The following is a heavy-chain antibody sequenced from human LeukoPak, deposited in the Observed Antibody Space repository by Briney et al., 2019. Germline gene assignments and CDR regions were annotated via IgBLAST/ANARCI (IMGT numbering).Heavy chain of an antibody. CDR2: ISASSGNR. J-gene: IGHJ4*02. D-gene: IGHD2-15*01. Sequence: ASVKVSCKASGYTFTNYHINWVRQAPGQGLEWMGWISASSGNRNYAQKLQGRVTMTTDTSTTTAYMELRNLGSDDTAVYYCARSSQEEAIVRPSDYWGQGTLVTVSS. V-gene: IGHV1-18*04. CDR3: ARSSQEEAIVRPSDY. CDR1: GYTFTNYH.